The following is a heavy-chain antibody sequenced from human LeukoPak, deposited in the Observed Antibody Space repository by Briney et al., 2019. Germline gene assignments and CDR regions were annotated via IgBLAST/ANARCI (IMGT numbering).Heavy chain of an antibody. CDR1: GGSISSHY. Sequence: PSETLSLTCTVSGGSISSHYWSWIRQPPGKGLEWIGYIYYSGSTNYNPSLKSRVTISVDTSKNQFPLKLSSVTAADTAVYYCARGGRVGSGWYYFDYWGQGTLVTVSS. CDR3: ARGGRVGSGWYYFDY. CDR2: IYYSGST. J-gene: IGHJ4*02. D-gene: IGHD6-19*01. V-gene: IGHV4-59*11.